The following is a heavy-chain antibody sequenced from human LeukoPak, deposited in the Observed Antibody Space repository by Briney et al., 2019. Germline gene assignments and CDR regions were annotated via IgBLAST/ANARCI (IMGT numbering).Heavy chain of an antibody. CDR3: ARDRYYDFWSGYYKEGLIDY. D-gene: IGHD3-3*01. Sequence: GGSLTLSCVASGLTFSNAWMSWVRQAPGKGLEWVGRIKSKTDGETTDYAAPVKGRFTISRDDSKNTLYLQMNSLRAEDTAVYYCARDRYYDFWSGYYKEGLIDYWGQGTLVTVSS. CDR2: IKSKTDGETT. V-gene: IGHV3-15*01. J-gene: IGHJ4*02. CDR1: GLTFSNAW.